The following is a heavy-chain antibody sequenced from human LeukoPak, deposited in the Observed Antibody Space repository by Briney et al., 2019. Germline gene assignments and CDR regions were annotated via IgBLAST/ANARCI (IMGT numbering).Heavy chain of an antibody. CDR1: GYTLTELS. D-gene: IGHD2-2*02. Sequence: ASVKVSCKVSGYTLTELSMHWVRQAPGKGLEWMGGFDPEDGETIYAQKFQGRVTMTTDTSTSTAYMELRSLRSDDTAVYYCARDRGYCSSTSCYTFPAPFDYWGQGTLVTVSS. CDR3: ARDRGYCSSTSCYTFPAPFDY. V-gene: IGHV1-24*01. J-gene: IGHJ4*02. CDR2: FDPEDGET.